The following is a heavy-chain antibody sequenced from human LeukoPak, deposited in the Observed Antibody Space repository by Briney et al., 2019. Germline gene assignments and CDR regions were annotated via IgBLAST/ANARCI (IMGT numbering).Heavy chain of an antibody. Sequence: SETLSLTCTVSGGSISTYYWSWIRQPPGKGLEWIGSIYHSGSTYYNPSLKSRVTISVDTSKNQFSLKLSSVTAADTAVYYCVLGDILTGYYSYWGQGTLVTVSS. J-gene: IGHJ4*02. V-gene: IGHV4-59*04. CDR3: VLGDILTGYYSY. D-gene: IGHD3-9*01. CDR2: IYHSGST. CDR1: GGSISTYY.